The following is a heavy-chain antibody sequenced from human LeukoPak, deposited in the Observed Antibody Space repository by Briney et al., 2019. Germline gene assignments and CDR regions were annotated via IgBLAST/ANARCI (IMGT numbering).Heavy chain of an antibody. CDR2: ISSSGSTI. V-gene: IGHV3-11*04. CDR1: GFTFSDYY. CDR3: ARVASRSGRAFDI. J-gene: IGHJ3*02. Sequence: PGGSLRLSCAASGFTFSDYYMSWIRQAPGKGLEWVSYISSSGSTIYYADSVKGRFTISRDNAKNPLYLQMNSLRAEDTAVYYCARVASRSGRAFDIWGQGTMVTVSS.